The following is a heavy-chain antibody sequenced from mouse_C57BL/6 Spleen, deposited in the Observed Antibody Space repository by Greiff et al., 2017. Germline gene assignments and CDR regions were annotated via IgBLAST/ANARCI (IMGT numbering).Heavy chain of an antibody. CDR3: ARRGDYGCDEGFAY. CDR1: GYTFADYY. J-gene: IGHJ3*01. V-gene: IGHV1-77*01. CDR2: IGPGGGNT. Sequence: VQRVEPGAELVKPGASVKISCKASGYTFADYYINWVKQRPGQGLEWIGKIGPGGGNTYYNEKFKGKATLTADKSSSTAYMQLSSLTSEDSAVYFSARRGDYGCDEGFAYWGQGTLVTVSA. D-gene: IGHD2-2*01.